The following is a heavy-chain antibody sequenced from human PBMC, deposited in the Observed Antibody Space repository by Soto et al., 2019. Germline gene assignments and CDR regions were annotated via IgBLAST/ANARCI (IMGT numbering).Heavy chain of an antibody. J-gene: IGHJ4*02. V-gene: IGHV4-31*03. D-gene: IGHD4-17*01. CDR3: ARDYGGDYWTAFDY. CDR1: GGSISSGGYY. CDR2: IYYSGNT. Sequence: QVQLQESGPGLVKPSQTLSLTCIVSGGSISSGGYYWNWIRQHPGKGLEWLGYIYYSGNTYYNPSLKSRVTISLDTSKNQFSLKLSSVTAADTAMYCCARDYGGDYWTAFDYWGQGTLVTVSS.